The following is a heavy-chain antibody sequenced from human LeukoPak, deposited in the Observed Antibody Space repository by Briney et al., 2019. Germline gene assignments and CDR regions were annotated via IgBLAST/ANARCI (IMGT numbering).Heavy chain of an antibody. CDR3: AKDRYYYDSSGYYDY. J-gene: IGHJ4*02. CDR2: ISGSGGST. V-gene: IGHV3-23*01. Sequence: GGSLRLSCAASGFTFSSYAMSWVRQAPGKGLEWVSAISGSGGSTYYADSVKGRFTISRDNSKNTLYLQMNSLRAEDTAVYYCAKDRYYYDSSGYYDYWGQGTLVTVSS. CDR1: GFTFSSYA. D-gene: IGHD3-22*01.